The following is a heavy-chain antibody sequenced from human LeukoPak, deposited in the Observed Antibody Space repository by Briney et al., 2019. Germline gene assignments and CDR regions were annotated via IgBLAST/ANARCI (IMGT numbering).Heavy chain of an antibody. CDR2: VDTSGGTI. CDR1: GFTFSDYY. CDR3: ARRKHNSYWPPNEHYFDC. Sequence: PGGSLRLSCATSGFTFSDYYMSWIRQAPGKGLEWVSYVDTSGGTIYYAHSVKGRFTISRDNARNSLYLQMNSLRAEDTAVYYCARRKHNSYWPPNEHYFDCWGQGTLVTVSP. J-gene: IGHJ4*02. V-gene: IGHV3-11*01. D-gene: IGHD4-11*01.